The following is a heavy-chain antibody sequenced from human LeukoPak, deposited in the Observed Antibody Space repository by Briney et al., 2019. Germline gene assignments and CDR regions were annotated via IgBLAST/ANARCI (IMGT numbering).Heavy chain of an antibody. CDR2: IRGSGGST. J-gene: IGHJ5*02. V-gene: IGHV3-23*01. D-gene: IGHD3-3*01. Sequence: GGSVRLSYAASGFIFSSYAMSWVRQDAGKGLEWVSAIRGSGGSTYYAHSVKGRFTISRDNSKNTLYLQMNSMRAEDTAVYYCAKGYDFWSGYYQDWFDPWGQGTLVTVSS. CDR1: GFIFSSYA. CDR3: AKGYDFWSGYYQDWFDP.